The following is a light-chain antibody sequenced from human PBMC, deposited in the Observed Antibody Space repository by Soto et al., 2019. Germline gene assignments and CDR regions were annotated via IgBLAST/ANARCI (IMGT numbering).Light chain of an antibody. CDR1: QGISSW. Sequence: DIQMTQSPSFVSASVGARVTITCRASQGISSWLAWYQHTPGRAPKLLIHAASSLESGVPSRFSGSGSGTDFTLTIISLQTEDFATYYCQHTTSFPFSFGGWTKVESK. V-gene: IGKV1-12*02. CDR2: AAS. J-gene: IGKJ4*01. CDR3: QHTTSFPFS.